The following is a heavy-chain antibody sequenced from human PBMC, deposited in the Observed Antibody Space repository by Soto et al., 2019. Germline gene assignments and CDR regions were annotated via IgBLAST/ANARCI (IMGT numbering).Heavy chain of an antibody. V-gene: IGHV4-39*01. CDR3: ASTPLYYDFWSGYLYSIDF. Sequence: SETLSLTCTVSGGSISSSSYYWGWIRQPPGKGLEWIGSIYYSGSTYYNPSLKSRVTISVDTSKNQFSLKLSSVTAADTAVYYCASTPLYYDFWSGYLYSIDFWCPGPLVTGFS. J-gene: IGHJ4*02. CDR1: GGSISSSSYY. D-gene: IGHD3-3*01. CDR2: IYYSGST.